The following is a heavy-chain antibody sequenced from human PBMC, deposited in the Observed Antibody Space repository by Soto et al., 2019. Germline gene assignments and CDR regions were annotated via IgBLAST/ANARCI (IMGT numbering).Heavy chain of an antibody. Sequence: PVGSLRLSCAASCFTFSGSSVHWVRQASGKGLEWVGRIRNKANSYATAYAASVRGRFTISRDDSKNTAFLQMNSLNTEDTAVYYCISHSPEDMIRTWGQGTLVTSPQ. V-gene: IGHV3-73*01. CDR2: IRNKANSYAT. CDR1: CFTFSGSS. J-gene: IGHJ4*02. CDR3: ISHSPEDMIRT. D-gene: IGHD2-15*01.